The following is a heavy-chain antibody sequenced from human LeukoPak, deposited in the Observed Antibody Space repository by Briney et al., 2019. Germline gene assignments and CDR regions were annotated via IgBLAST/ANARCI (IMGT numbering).Heavy chain of an antibody. V-gene: IGHV3-53*01. CDR2: IYSGGST. D-gene: IGHD6-19*01. Sequence: GGSLRLSCAASGFTVSSNYMSWVRQAPGKGLEWVSVIYSGGSTYYADSVKGRFTISRDNSKNTLYLQMNNLGAEDTAVYYCARGPYASGWYRFDYWGQGTLVTVSS. J-gene: IGHJ4*02. CDR1: GFTVSSNY. CDR3: ARGPYASGWYRFDY.